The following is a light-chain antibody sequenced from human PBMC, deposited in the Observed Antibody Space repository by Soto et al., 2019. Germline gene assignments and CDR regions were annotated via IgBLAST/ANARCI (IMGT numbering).Light chain of an antibody. V-gene: IGKV3-11*01. CDR3: QQRAKWVT. Sequence: IVLTQSPASLSLSPGERATLSCRASQSVGSSLAWYQQKPGQAPRLLIYDASNRATGIPARFSGSGSGTDFNLTISSLEPEDFAVYYCQQRAKWVTFGRGTKV. CDR2: DAS. CDR1: QSVGSS. J-gene: IGKJ4*01.